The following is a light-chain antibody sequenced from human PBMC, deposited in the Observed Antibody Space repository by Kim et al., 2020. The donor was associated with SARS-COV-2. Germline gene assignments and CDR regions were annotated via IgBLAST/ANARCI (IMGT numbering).Light chain of an antibody. J-gene: IGKJ1*01. V-gene: IGKV2-28*01. CDR1: ESLLHYNGNNY. CDR3: MQGLSTRT. CDR2: LGS. Sequence: DIVMTQSPRSLPVTPGEPASISCRSSESLLHYNGNNYLDWYLQKPGQPPQLLIYLGSNRASGVPDRFSGSGSGTDFTLKISRVEAEDVGVYYCMQGLSTRTFGQGTKVDIK.